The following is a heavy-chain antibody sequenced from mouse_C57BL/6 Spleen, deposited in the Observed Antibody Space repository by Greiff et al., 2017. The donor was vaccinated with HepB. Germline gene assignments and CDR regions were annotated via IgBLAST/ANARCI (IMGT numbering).Heavy chain of an antibody. CDR3: ARDGPYFDY. D-gene: IGHD3-1*01. CDR2: ISYDGSN. J-gene: IGHJ2*01. V-gene: IGHV3-6*01. CDR1: GYSITSGYY. Sequence: EVQRVESGPGLVKPSQSLSLTCSVTGYSITSGYYWNWIRQFPGNKLEWMGYISYDGSNNYNPSLKNRISITRDTSKNQFFLKLNSVTTEDTATYYCARDGPYFDYWGQGTTLTVSS.